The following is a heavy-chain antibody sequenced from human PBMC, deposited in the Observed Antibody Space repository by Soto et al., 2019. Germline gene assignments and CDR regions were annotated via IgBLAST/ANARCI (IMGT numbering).Heavy chain of an antibody. J-gene: IGHJ6*02. CDR1: GDSVTSGSYY. D-gene: IGHD7-27*01. CDR3: AREWGLLPYYVMNV. CDR2: ISYTGRT. Sequence: SETLSLTCIVSGDSVTSGSYYSTWLRQPPGKGLEWIGYISYTGRTKYNPSLQSRVTISVDTSKNDFSLNLSSVTAADTAVYFCAREWGLLPYYVMNVWGHGTAVTVSS. V-gene: IGHV4-61*03.